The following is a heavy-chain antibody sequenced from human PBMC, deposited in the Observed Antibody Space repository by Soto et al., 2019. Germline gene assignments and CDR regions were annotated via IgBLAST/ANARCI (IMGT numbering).Heavy chain of an antibody. V-gene: IGHV4-39*01. Sequence: QLQLQESGPGLVKPSETLSLTCTVSGGSISSSNFFWGWIRQPPGRGLEWIGDIYYTGSTYYNPSLKSRVTISVDTSNNQFSLKVRSVTAADTAVYYCARAEQQLAKDYWGQGTLVTVSS. J-gene: IGHJ4*02. CDR3: ARAEQQLAKDY. D-gene: IGHD6-13*01. CDR1: GGSISSSNFF. CDR2: IYYTGST.